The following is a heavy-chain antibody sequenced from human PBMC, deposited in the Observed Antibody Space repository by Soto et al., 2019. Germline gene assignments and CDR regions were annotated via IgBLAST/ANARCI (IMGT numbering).Heavy chain of an antibody. CDR1: GGTIDSAGSY. CDR2: IYHGGTT. D-gene: IGHD2-15*01. Sequence: PSETLSLTCAVSGGTIDSAGSYWSWIRQIPGRGLEWVGHIYHGGTTDYNPSLKSRITMSVDTSKNQFSLELNSVTAADTAVYYCARYCSGGTCYDRIDYWGKGNLVTVSS. J-gene: IGHJ4*02. CDR3: ARYCSGGTCYDRIDY. V-gene: IGHV4-31*11.